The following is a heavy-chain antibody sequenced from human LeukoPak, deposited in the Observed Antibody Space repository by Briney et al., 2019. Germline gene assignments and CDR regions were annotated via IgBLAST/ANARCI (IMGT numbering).Heavy chain of an antibody. Sequence: GASVKVSCKASGYTFTGYYMHWVRQAPGQGLEWMGWINPNSGGTNYAQKFQGRVTMTRDTSISTAYMELSRLRSDDTAVYYCARPRSSGWGGAFDIWGQGTMVTVSS. V-gene: IGHV1-2*02. D-gene: IGHD3-22*01. J-gene: IGHJ3*02. CDR2: INPNSGGT. CDR1: GYTFTGYY. CDR3: ARPRSSGWGGAFDI.